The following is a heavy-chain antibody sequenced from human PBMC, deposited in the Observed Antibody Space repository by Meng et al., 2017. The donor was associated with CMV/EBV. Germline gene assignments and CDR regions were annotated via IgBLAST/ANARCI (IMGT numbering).Heavy chain of an antibody. Sequence: GGSLRLSCAASGFTFSNAWMSWVRQAPGKGLEWVGRTKSKTDGGTTDYAAPVKGRFTISRDDSKNTLYLQMNSLKTEDTAVYYCTTDLGYCSSTSCYFNDYWGQGTLVTVSS. CDR3: TTDLGYCSSTSCYFNDY. CDR1: GFTFSNAW. V-gene: IGHV3-15*01. J-gene: IGHJ4*02. CDR2: TKSKTDGGTT. D-gene: IGHD2-2*01.